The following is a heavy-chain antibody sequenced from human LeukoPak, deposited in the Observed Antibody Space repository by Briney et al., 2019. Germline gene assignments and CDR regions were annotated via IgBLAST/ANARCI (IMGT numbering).Heavy chain of an antibody. D-gene: IGHD3-9*01. Sequence: GGSLRLSCAASGFTFSSYWMHWVRQAPGKGLVWVSRINTDGSSTSYADSVKGRFTISRDNAKNTLYLQMNSLRAEDTAVYYCARRLLTGYYEFWGQGTLVTVSS. J-gene: IGHJ4*02. CDR2: INTDGSST. V-gene: IGHV3-74*01. CDR3: ARRLLTGYYEF. CDR1: GFTFSSYW.